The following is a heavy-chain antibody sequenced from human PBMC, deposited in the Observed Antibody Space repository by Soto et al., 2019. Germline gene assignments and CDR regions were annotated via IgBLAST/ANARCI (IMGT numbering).Heavy chain of an antibody. J-gene: IGHJ3*02. D-gene: IGHD5-18*01. Sequence: PGGSLRLSCAAPGFTFSIYSMNWVRQAPGKGLEWVSSISNSRSYIYYADSLKGRFTISRDNAKNSLYLQMNSLRAEDTAVYYCAREYTAMVGAFDIWGQGTMVTVSS. CDR2: ISNSRSYI. V-gene: IGHV3-21*01. CDR1: GFTFSIYS. CDR3: AREYTAMVGAFDI.